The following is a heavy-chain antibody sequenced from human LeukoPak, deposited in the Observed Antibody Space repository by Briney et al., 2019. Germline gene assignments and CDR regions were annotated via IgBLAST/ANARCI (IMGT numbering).Heavy chain of an antibody. J-gene: IGHJ4*02. V-gene: IGHV3-48*03. D-gene: IGHD5-18*01. CDR3: AARRYSYGYNYFDY. CDR2: ISSSGSTI. CDR1: GFTFSSYE. Sequence: GGSLRLSCAASGFTFSSYEMNWVRQAPGKGLEGVSYISSSGSTIYYADSVKGRFTISRDNSKNTLYLQMNSLRAEDTAVYYCAARRYSYGYNYFDYWGQGTLVTVSS.